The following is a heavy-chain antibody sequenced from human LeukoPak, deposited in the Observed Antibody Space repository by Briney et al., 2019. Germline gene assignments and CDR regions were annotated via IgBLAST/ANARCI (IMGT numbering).Heavy chain of an antibody. D-gene: IGHD1-7*01. V-gene: IGHV5-51*01. CDR1: GYTLTNNW. CDR3: VCDRGNFDSFDF. CDR2: IYPGYSDA. J-gene: IGHJ4*02. Sequence: HGESLKISCKISGYTLTNNWIGWVRQVPGKGLEWMGLIYPGYSDAKYSPSFQGQVTLSVDASISTAYLQLTGLRASDTAVYYCVCDRGNFDSFDFWGQGTLVTVSS.